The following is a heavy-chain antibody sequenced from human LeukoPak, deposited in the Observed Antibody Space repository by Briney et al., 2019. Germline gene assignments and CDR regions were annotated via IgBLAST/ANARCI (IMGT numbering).Heavy chain of an antibody. D-gene: IGHD3-22*01. CDR2: IYYSGST. J-gene: IGHJ4*02. V-gene: IGHV4-39*01. CDR1: GGSISSSSYY. Sequence: SETLSLTCTVSGGSISSSSYYWGWIRQPPGKGLEWIGSIYYSGSTYYNPSLKSRVTISVDTSKNQFSLKLSSVTAADTAVYYCARQYYYDSSGLRLGGQGTLVTVSS. CDR3: ARQYYYDSSGLRL.